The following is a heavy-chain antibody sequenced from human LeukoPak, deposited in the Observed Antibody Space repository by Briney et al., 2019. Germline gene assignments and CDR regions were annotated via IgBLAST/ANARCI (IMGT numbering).Heavy chain of an antibody. D-gene: IGHD3-10*01. J-gene: IGHJ6*02. CDR2: MSSSNTYK. CDR3: ARGGDGSWSHYYYGMDV. V-gene: IGHV3-11*06. Sequence: GGSLRLSCAVSGFTFSDYSVSWLRQAPGKGLEWVVYMSSSNTYKSYSDSVTGRFTISRDNARTSMHLKMNSMRAEDTAVYYGARGGDGSWSHYYYGMDVWGQGTTVTVS. CDR1: GFTFSDYS.